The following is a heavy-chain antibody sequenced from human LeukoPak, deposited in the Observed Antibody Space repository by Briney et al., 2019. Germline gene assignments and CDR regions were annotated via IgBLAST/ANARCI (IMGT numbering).Heavy chain of an antibody. Sequence: GGSLRLSCAASGFTFSSYSMNWVRQAPGKGLEWVSSISSSSSYIYYADSVRGRFTISRDNAKNSLYLQMNSLRGDDTAVYYCARDRRGMDAFDVWGQGTVVTVSS. CDR1: GFTFSSYS. V-gene: IGHV3-21*01. J-gene: IGHJ3*01. D-gene: IGHD3-16*01. CDR3: ARDRRGMDAFDV. CDR2: ISSSSSYI.